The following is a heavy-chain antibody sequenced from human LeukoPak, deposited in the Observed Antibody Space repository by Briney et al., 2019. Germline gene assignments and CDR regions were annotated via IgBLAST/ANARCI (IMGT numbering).Heavy chain of an antibody. V-gene: IGHV3-48*03. CDR2: ISSSGSTI. Sequence: GGSLRLSCAASGFTFSSYEMNWVRQAPGKGLEWVSYISSSGSTIYYADSVKGRFTISRDNAKNSLYLQMNSLRAEDTAVYYCARDKEDYYGSGSYFAAFDYWGQGTLVTVSS. J-gene: IGHJ4*02. D-gene: IGHD3-10*01. CDR3: ARDKEDYYGSGSYFAAFDY. CDR1: GFTFSSYE.